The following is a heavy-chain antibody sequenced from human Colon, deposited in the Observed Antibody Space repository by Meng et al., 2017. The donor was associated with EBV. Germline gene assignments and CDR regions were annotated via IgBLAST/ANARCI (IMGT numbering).Heavy chain of an antibody. CDR1: GFVVSTSY. Sequence: VRPAESGGGLLQPGGPSTLSCAASGFVVSTSYMSWVRQAPGKGLEWVSDRYSGGATHYEDSVKGRFTISRNNSKNTLYLQMTNLRVEDTAMYFCARVLLGGWNEGYFEHWGKGALVTVSS. CDR2: RYSGGAT. V-gene: IGHV3-53*01. CDR3: ARVLLGGWNEGYFEH. D-gene: IGHD1-1*01. J-gene: IGHJ4*02.